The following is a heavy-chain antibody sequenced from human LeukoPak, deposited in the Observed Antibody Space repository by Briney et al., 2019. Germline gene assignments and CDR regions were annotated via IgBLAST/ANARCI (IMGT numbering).Heavy chain of an antibody. D-gene: IGHD2-15*01. V-gene: IGHV3-74*01. Sequence: GGSLRLSCAASGLAFSSHWMHWVRQAPGKGLVWVSRITNDGSSTTYADSVKGRFTISRDNAKNMLYLQVNSLRAEDTAVYYCARDGYCKGGSCYSGKYGMDVWGQGTTVTVSS. CDR3: ARDGYCKGGSCYSGKYGMDV. J-gene: IGHJ6*02. CDR2: ITNDGSST. CDR1: GLAFSSHW.